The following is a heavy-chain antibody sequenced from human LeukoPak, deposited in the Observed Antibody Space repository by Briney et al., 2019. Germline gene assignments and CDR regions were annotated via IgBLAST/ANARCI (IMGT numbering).Heavy chain of an antibody. CDR1: GFTFSSYA. J-gene: IGHJ5*02. CDR2: ISYDGSNK. V-gene: IGHV3-30*01. CDR3: GRDGRRYSSSSPNWFDP. Sequence: GRSLRLSCAASGFTFSSYAMHWVRQAPGKGLEWVAVISYDGSNKYYADSVKGRFTISRDNSKNTLYLQMNSLRAEDTAVYYCGRDGRRYSSSSPNWFDPWGQGTLVTVSS. D-gene: IGHD6-6*01.